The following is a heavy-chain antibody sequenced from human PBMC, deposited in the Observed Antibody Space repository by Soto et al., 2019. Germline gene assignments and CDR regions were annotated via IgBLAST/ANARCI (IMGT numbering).Heavy chain of an antibody. CDR1: GTSISSGAYY. V-gene: IGHV4-31*03. D-gene: IGHD7-27*01. CDR2: IYSSGRT. J-gene: IGHJ4*02. CDR3: AREANWGLGLHY. Sequence: QVQLQESGPGLVKPSQTLSLTCSVSGTSISSGAYYWSWIRQHPGKGLEWIGYIYSSGRTYYNPSLKSRVTISVDTTKNQFLLKLSSVTAADTAVYYCAREANWGLGLHYWGQGTLVTVSS.